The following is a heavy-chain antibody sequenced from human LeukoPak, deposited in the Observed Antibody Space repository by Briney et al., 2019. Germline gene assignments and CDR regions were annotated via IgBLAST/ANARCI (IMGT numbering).Heavy chain of an antibody. D-gene: IGHD3/OR15-3a*01. CDR3: ARVDVAIDAFDI. V-gene: IGHV3-21*01. CDR2: ISSSSSYI. J-gene: IGHJ3*02. CDR1: GFTFSSYS. Sequence: GGSLRLSCAASGFTFSSYSMNWVRQAPGKGLEWVSSISSSSSYIYYADSVKGRFTISRDNAKNSLYLQMNSLRAEDTAVYYCARVDVAIDAFDIWGQGTMVTVSS.